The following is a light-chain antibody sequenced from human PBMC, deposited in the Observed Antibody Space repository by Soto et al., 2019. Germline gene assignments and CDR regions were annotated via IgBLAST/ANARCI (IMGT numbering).Light chain of an antibody. CDR1: QGVSRD. CDR3: QQFNSYPIT. Sequence: AVQLTQSPSSLSASVGDRVTITCRASQGVSRDLAWYQQKPGQPPKLLIYDASTLESGVPSSFSGSGSGTDFTLTITSLQPEDFATYYCQQFNSYPITFGQGTQLEIK. CDR2: DAS. J-gene: IGKJ5*01. V-gene: IGKV1-13*02.